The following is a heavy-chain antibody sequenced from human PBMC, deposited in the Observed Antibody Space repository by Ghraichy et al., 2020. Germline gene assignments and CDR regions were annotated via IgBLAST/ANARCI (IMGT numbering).Heavy chain of an antibody. V-gene: IGHV3-69-1*01. CDR3: ASPYHAGGSSWSIY. J-gene: IGHJ4*02. D-gene: IGHD6-13*01. CDR1: GFTYSTYD. CDR2: ITGRGDT. Sequence: GESLNISCAASGFTYSTYDMNWVRQAPGEGLEWVSSITGRGDTYYADSVKGRLTISRDNAKNSVYLQMNSLRAEDTAVYYCASPYHAGGSSWSIYWGQGTLVTVSS.